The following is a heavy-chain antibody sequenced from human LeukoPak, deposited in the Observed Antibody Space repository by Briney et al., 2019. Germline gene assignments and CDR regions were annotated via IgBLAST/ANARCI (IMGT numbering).Heavy chain of an antibody. J-gene: IGHJ5*02. Sequence: SETLSLTCTVSGGSISSNYWSWIRQPPGKGPEWIGYIYYSGSTNYNPSLKSRVTISVDTSKNQFSLKLSSVTAADTAVYYCARDPRIAAAGTFWFDPWGQGTLVTVSS. CDR2: IYYSGST. V-gene: IGHV4-59*01. CDR1: GGSISSNY. D-gene: IGHD6-13*01. CDR3: ARDPRIAAAGTFWFDP.